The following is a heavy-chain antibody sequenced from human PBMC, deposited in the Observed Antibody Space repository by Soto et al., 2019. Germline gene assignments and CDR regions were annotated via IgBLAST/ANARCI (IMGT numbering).Heavy chain of an antibody. J-gene: IGHJ4*02. Sequence: PGGSLRLSCAASGFTVSNNYMSWVRQAPGKGLEYVSVIYSGGGTYYADSVKGRFTIPRDNSKNTQHLQMNSLRADDTAVYYCARSTGYYYDSSGYLAFWGQGTRVTVSS. CDR2: IYSGGGT. CDR1: GFTVSNNY. CDR3: ARSTGYYYDSSGYLAF. D-gene: IGHD3-22*01. V-gene: IGHV3-66*01.